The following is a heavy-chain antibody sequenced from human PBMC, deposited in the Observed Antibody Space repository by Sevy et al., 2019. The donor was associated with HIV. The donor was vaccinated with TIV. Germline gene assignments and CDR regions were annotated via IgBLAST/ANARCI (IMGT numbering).Heavy chain of an antibody. D-gene: IGHD6-19*01. CDR1: GFTFSSYC. CDR2: IKQDGSEK. Sequence: GGSLRLSCAASGFTFSSYCMSWVRQAPGKGLEWVANIKQDGSEKYYVDSVKGRFTISRDNAKNSLYLQMNSLRAEDTAVYYCARLPSSGWDDPFDYWGQGTLVTVSS. J-gene: IGHJ4*02. V-gene: IGHV3-7*03. CDR3: ARLPSSGWDDPFDY.